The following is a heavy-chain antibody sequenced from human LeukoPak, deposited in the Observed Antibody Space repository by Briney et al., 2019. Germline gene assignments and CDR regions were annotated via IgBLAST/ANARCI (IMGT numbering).Heavy chain of an antibody. D-gene: IGHD1-1*01. CDR2: THNSGNT. CDR3: AREGTTGRNLNWFDS. V-gene: IGHV4-59*01. CDR1: GGSISSYY. J-gene: IGHJ5*01. Sequence: SETLSLTCTVSGGSISSYYWSWIRQPPGEGLEWIGHTHNSGNTNYNPSLKSRVTLSVDTSKNQFSLKLSSVTAADTAVYYCAREGTTGRNLNWFDSWGQGTLVTVSS.